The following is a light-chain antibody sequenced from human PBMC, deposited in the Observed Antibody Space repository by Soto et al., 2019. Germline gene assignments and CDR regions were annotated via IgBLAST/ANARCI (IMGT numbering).Light chain of an antibody. Sequence: DIQLTQSPSSLSASLGDRVTITCRASQSISGDLHWYQQHPGKAPRLLIYDTTTLQSGVSSRFSGSGSGTDFALTISNLQPEDFATYYCQQSFTTPTFGPGTKVDVK. CDR3: QQSFTTPT. CDR1: QSISGD. V-gene: IGKV1-39*01. J-gene: IGKJ3*01. CDR2: DTT.